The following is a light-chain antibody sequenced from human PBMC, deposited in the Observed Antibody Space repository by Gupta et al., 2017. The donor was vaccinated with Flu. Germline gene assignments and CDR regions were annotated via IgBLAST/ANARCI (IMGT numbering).Light chain of an antibody. V-gene: IGKV1-27*01. Sequence: SPSYMSASVGDRVTSSCRGSQGISSYLDWYRQKPEQGPKLMIYSASKGKFGVTFRFSGSGDVKDFTLTSSRRQDEDGANYYGQRNYTSITFGHGTKVDIK. CDR3: QRNYTSIT. CDR2: SAS. J-gene: IGKJ3*01. CDR1: QGISSY.